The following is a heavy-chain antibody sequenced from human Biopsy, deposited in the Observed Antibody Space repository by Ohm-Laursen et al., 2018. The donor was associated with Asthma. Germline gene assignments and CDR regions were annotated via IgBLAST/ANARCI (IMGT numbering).Heavy chain of an antibody. CDR2: GGSYYDGGLK. CDR3: ARDVMEWYLPAFDF. CDR1: GFTFRSYA. V-gene: IGHV3-30-3*01. D-gene: IGHD3-3*01. J-gene: IGHJ4*02. Sequence: SLRLSCAAPGFTFRSYAMHWVRQAPGKGLEWVAVGGSYYDGGLKYYADSVNGRFTVSRDDSKNTLYLQMDSLRPDDTAVYYCARDVMEWYLPAFDFWGQGTLVTVSS.